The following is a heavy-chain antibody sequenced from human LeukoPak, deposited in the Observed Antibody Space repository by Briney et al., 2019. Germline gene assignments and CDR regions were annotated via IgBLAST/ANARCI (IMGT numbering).Heavy chain of an antibody. V-gene: IGHV2-5*01. J-gene: IGHJ1*01. Sequence: SGPTLVNPTQTLTLTCTFSGFSLSSSGVGVGWIRQPPGKALEWLALIYWNDDKRYSPSLKSRLTIAKDTSKNQVVLTMTNMDPVDTATYYCAHRQIPAAGQYFQHWGQGTLVTVSS. D-gene: IGHD6-13*01. CDR1: GFSLSSSGVG. CDR3: AHRQIPAAGQYFQH. CDR2: IYWNDDK.